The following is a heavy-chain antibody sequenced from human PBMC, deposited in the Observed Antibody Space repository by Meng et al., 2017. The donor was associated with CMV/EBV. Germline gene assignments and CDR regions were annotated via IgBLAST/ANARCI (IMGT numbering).Heavy chain of an antibody. J-gene: IGHJ4*02. D-gene: IGHD1-1*01. CDR3: ARGLVQLERHFPFDY. CDR2: IKQDGSEK. CDR1: GFTFSSYW. Sequence: GGSLRLSCAASGFTFSSYWMSWVRQAPGKGLEWVANIKQDGSEKYYVDSVKGRFTISGDNAKNSLYLQMNSLRAEDTAVYYCARGLVQLERHFPFDYWGQGTLVTVSS. V-gene: IGHV3-7*01.